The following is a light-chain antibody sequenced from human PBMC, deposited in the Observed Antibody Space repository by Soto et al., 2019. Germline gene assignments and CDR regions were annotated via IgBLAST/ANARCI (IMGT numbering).Light chain of an antibody. Sequence: EIVLTQSPATLSLSPGERATLSCRASQSIGSYLAWYQQKPGQAPRLLIYDASNRATGIPARFSGSRSWTDFTLTISSLEPEDFAVYYCHLRNNWPPTWTFGQGTKVESK. J-gene: IGKJ1*01. V-gene: IGKV3-11*01. CDR1: QSIGSY. CDR2: DAS. CDR3: HLRNNWPPTWT.